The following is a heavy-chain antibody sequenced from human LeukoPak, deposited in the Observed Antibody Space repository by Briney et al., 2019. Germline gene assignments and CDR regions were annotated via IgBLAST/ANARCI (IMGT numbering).Heavy chain of an antibody. J-gene: IGHJ4*02. Sequence: PGGSLRLSCAVSGFTLTDWWMHWVRQAPGRGLMLVSRINEDGRTINYADSVEGRLTISRDRAKNTLYLQMNSLRVEDTAVYFCARELTGGREVWGQGTLVTVSS. CDR2: INEDGRTI. V-gene: IGHV3-74*01. CDR3: ARELTGGREV. CDR1: GFTLTDWW. D-gene: IGHD3-9*01.